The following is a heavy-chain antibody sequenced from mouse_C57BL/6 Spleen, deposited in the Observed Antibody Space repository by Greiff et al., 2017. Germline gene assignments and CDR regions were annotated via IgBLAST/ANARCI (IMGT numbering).Heavy chain of an antibody. V-gene: IGHV5-17*01. J-gene: IGHJ2*01. CDR3: ARNKYYGSSYVYYFDY. CDR1: GFTFSDYG. CDR2: ISSGSSTI. Sequence: EVKLEESGGGLVKPGGSLKLSCAASGFTFSDYGMHWVRQATEKGLEWVAYISSGSSTIYYADTVKGRFTITRDNAKNTLFLQMTSLRSEDTAMYYCARNKYYGSSYVYYFDYWGQGTTLTVSS. D-gene: IGHD1-1*01.